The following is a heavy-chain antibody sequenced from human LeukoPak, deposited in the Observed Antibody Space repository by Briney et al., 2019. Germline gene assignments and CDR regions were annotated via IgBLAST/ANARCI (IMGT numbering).Heavy chain of an antibody. CDR2: IYYSEST. CDR3: ARHGVGMVASYRYFDL. D-gene: IGHD5-12*01. V-gene: IGHV4-59*08. J-gene: IGHJ2*01. CDR1: GGSISSYY. Sequence: SETLSLTCTVSGGSISSYYWSWIRQPPGEGLEWIGYIYYSESTNYNPSLKSRVTISVDTSKNQFSLKLSSVTAADTAVYYCARHGVGMVASYRYFDLWGRGTLVTVSS.